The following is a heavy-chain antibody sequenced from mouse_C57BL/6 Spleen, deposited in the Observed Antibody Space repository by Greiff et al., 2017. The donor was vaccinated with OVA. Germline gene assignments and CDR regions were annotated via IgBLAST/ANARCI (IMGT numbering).Heavy chain of an antibody. CDR1: GYSFTGYF. Sequence: VQLQQSGPELVKPGDSVKISCKASGYSFTGYFMNWVMQSHGKSLEWIGRINPYNGDTFYNQKFKGKATVTVDKSSSTAHMERRSLTSEDSAVYYCARKDYGSSYWYFDVWGTGTTVTVSS. J-gene: IGHJ1*03. CDR3: ARKDYGSSYWYFDV. CDR2: INPYNGDT. V-gene: IGHV1-20*01. D-gene: IGHD1-1*01.